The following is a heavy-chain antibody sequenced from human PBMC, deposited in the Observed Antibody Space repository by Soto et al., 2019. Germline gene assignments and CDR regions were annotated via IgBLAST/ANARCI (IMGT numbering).Heavy chain of an antibody. Sequence: GGSLRLSCAASGFTFSSYAMHWVRQAPGKGLEYVSAISSNGGSTYYANSVKGRFTISGDNSKNTLYLQMGSLRAEDMAVYYCAREGLPSITIFGVVIIPNNWFDPWGQGTLVTVSS. CDR2: ISSNGGST. J-gene: IGHJ5*02. CDR3: AREGLPSITIFGVVIIPNNWFDP. D-gene: IGHD3-3*01. V-gene: IGHV3-64*01. CDR1: GFTFSSYA.